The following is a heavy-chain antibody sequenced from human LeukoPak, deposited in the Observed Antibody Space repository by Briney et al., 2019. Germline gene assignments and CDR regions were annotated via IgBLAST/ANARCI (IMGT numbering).Heavy chain of an antibody. Sequence: TPSETLSLTCTVSGGSISSSSYYWGWIRQPPGKGLEWIGSIYYSGSTYYNPSLKSRVTISVDTSKNQFSLKLSSVTAADTAVYYCARRITMVRGVMWDTFDYWGQGILVTVSS. J-gene: IGHJ4*02. CDR2: IYYSGST. CDR1: GGSISSSSYY. D-gene: IGHD3-10*01. V-gene: IGHV4-39*01. CDR3: ARRITMVRGVMWDTFDY.